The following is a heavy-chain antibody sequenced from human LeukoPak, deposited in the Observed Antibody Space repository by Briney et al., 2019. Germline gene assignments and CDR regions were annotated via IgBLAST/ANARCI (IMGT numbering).Heavy chain of an antibody. Sequence: GGSLRLSCAASGFTFSSHSMNWVRQAPGKGLEWVSSFGTRSSSIYYADSVKGRFTISRDNARNSLYLQMNSLKAEDTAVYYCARERDEGFDYWGQGALVTVSS. V-gene: IGHV3-21*01. CDR2: FGTRSSSI. CDR3: ARERDEGFDY. J-gene: IGHJ4*02. CDR1: GFTFSSHS. D-gene: IGHD5-24*01.